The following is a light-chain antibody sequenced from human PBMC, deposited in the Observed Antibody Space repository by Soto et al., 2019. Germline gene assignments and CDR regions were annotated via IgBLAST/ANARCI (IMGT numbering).Light chain of an antibody. CDR3: QQRFNWPRFT. CDR1: QGVRSY. V-gene: IGKV3-11*01. Sequence: EIVLTQSPATLSLSPGERPTLPSRASQGVRSYLAWYQQKPGQAPRLLIFDASNRATGIPARFSGGGSGTDFTLTISSLEPEDFAVYYCQQRFNWPRFTFGQGTKLEIK. CDR2: DAS. J-gene: IGKJ2*01.